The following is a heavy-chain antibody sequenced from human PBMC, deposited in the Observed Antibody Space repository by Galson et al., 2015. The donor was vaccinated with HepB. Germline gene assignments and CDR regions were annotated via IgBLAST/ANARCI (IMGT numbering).Heavy chain of an antibody. V-gene: IGHV1-18*01. D-gene: IGHD4-11*01. J-gene: IGHJ6*02. CDR2: ITPNSGHT. CDR3: ARGGKINYVGPPANYHYSGMDV. CDR1: GYTFSNYK. Sequence: SVKVSCKASGYTFSNYKINWVRQAPGLGLEWMGWITPNSGHTKYVEKVQDRVTMTTDTSANVAYMEVRTLTPDDTAVYYCARGGKINYVGPPANYHYSGMDVWGQGTTVTVSS.